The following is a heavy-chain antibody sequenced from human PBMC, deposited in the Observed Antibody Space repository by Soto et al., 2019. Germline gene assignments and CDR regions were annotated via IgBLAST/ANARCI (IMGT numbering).Heavy chain of an antibody. CDR2: IYYSGTA. J-gene: IGHJ5*02. D-gene: IGHD1-1*01. Sequence: QQPGKGLEWIGYIYYSGTAEYTPSLESRVAISLDASKRHFSLRMNSVTAADTAVYDCASVTIRRYVFETWGQG. V-gene: IGHV4-31*02. CDR3: ASVTIRRYVFET.